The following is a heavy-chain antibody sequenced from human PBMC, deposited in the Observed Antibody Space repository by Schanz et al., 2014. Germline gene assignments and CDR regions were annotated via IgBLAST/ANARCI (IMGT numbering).Heavy chain of an antibody. CDR3: ARLPVGYGSGIWDV. CDR2: IWSDGSTK. CDR1: GFAFSVYG. D-gene: IGHD3-10*01. J-gene: IGHJ6*02. V-gene: IGHV3-33*01. Sequence: QVQLLQFGGGVVQPGRSLRLSCAASGFAFSVYGMHWVRQAPGKGPEWVAVIWSDGSTKYYADSVKGRFTISRDNAKNSLYLQMSSLRAEDTAVYYCARLPVGYGSGIWDVWGQGTSVTVSS.